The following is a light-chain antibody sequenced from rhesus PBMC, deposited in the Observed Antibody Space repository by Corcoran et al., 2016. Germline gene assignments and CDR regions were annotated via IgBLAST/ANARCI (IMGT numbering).Light chain of an antibody. CDR1: QSVSSS. Sequence: EIVLTQSPATLSLSPGERATLSCRASQSVSSSLAWYQQKPGQAPRLLIYDASSRATGIPDRFSGSGSGTNFTLTISSLEPEDVGVYYCRQYSNWPHGTFGQGTKVEIK. CDR3: RQYSNWPHGT. J-gene: IGKJ1*01. CDR2: DAS. V-gene: IGKV3-35*01.